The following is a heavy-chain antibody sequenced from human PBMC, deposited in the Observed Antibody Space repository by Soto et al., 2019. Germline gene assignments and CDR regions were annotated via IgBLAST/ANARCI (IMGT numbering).Heavy chain of an antibody. Sequence: QVQLVQSGAEVKKPGSSVKVSCKASGGTFSSYAISWVRQAPGQGLEWMGGIIPIFGTANYAQKFQGRVTITADESTSTAYMELSSLRAEDTDVYYCARKYSSSLSVDYYGMDVWGQGTTVTVSS. CDR1: GGTFSSYA. CDR2: IIPIFGTA. D-gene: IGHD6-6*01. CDR3: ARKYSSSLSVDYYGMDV. V-gene: IGHV1-69*01. J-gene: IGHJ6*02.